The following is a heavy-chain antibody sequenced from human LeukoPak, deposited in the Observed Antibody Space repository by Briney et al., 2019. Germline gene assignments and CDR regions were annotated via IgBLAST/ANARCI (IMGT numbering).Heavy chain of an antibody. CDR1: GFTFSSYG. Sequence: PGGSLRLSCAASGFTFSSYGMHWVRQAPGKGLEGGAFIRYDGSNKYYADSVKGRFTISRDNSKNTLYLQMNSLRAEDTAVYYCATPMVRGVTADMDVWGKGTTVTVSS. CDR3: ATPMVRGVTADMDV. CDR2: IRYDGSNK. D-gene: IGHD3-10*01. V-gene: IGHV3-30*02. J-gene: IGHJ6*03.